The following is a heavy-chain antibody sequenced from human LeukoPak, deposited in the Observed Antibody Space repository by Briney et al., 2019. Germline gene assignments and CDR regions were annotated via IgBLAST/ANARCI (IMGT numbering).Heavy chain of an antibody. D-gene: IGHD2-15*01. Sequence: SETLSLTCAMYGGSFTGYYWSWIRQSPGRGLEWIGQINDSGTTKYNPSLKSRVSISLDTSKNQFSLKLTSLSAADTAVYYCARFRLLRGPFDYWGQGTPVTASS. V-gene: IGHV4-34*01. CDR3: ARFRLLRGPFDY. CDR2: INDSGTT. J-gene: IGHJ4*02. CDR1: GGSFTGYY.